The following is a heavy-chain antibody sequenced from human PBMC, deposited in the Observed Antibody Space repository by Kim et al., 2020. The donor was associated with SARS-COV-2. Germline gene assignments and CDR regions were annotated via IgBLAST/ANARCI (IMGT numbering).Heavy chain of an antibody. V-gene: IGHV4-39*01. CDR2: IYYSGST. D-gene: IGHD6-6*01. CDR3: ARQETYSSSTVVGDP. Sequence: SETLSLTCTVSGGSISSSSYYWGWIRQPPGKGLEWIWSIYYSGSTYYNPSLKSRVTISVDTSKNQFSLKLSSVTAADTAVYYCARQETYSSSTVVGDPWGQGTLVTVSS. J-gene: IGHJ5*02. CDR1: GGSISSSSYY.